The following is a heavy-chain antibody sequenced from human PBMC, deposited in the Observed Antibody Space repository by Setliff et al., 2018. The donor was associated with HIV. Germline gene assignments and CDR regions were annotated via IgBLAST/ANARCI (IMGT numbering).Heavy chain of an antibody. CDR1: GGTFSSYG. Sequence: SVKVSCKTSGGTFSSYGISWVRQAPGQGLEWMGGIIPMFGTGFYAQKFQGRVTITTDESRSTAYMELSSLSSEDTAVYYCARPQWELGVDYYGMDVWGQGTTVTVSS. CDR2: IIPMFGTG. D-gene: IGHD1-26*01. J-gene: IGHJ6*02. CDR3: ARPQWELGVDYYGMDV. V-gene: IGHV1-69*05.